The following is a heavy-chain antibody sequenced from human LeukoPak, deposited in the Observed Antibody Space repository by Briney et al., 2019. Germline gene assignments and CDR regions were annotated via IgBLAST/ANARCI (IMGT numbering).Heavy chain of an antibody. J-gene: IGHJ3*02. CDR3: AKLGIDAFDI. D-gene: IGHD1-26*01. V-gene: IGHV3-30*18. CDR1: GFTFNSYG. Sequence: GGSLRLSCAASGFTFNSYGMHWVRQAPGKGLEWVAVISYDGSNKYYADSVKGRFTISRDNSKNTLYLQMNSLRAEDTAVYYCAKLGIDAFDIWGQGTMVTVSS. CDR2: ISYDGSNK.